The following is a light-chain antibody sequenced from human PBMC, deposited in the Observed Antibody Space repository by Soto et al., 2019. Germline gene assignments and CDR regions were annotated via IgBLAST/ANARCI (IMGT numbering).Light chain of an antibody. CDR3: QQYNNWPRT. V-gene: IGKV3-15*01. CDR2: GAS. Sequence: EIVMTQSPATLSVSPGERATPSGRASQSVSSNLAWYQQKPGQAPRLLIYGASTRATGIPARFSGSGSGTEFTLTISSLQSEDFAVYYCQQYNNWPRTFGQGTKVDIK. J-gene: IGKJ1*01. CDR1: QSVSSN.